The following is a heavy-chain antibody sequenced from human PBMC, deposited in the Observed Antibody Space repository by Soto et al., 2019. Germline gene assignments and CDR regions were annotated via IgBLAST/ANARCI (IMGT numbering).Heavy chain of an antibody. J-gene: IGHJ4*02. CDR2: INHSGST. V-gene: IGHV4-34*01. CDR3: ARLAARHDV. Sequence: ASETLSLTCAVYGGSFSGYYWSWIRQPPGKGLEWIGEINHSGSTNYNPSLKSRVTISVDTSKNQFSLKLSSVTAADTAVYYCARLAARHDVWGQGTLVTVSS. CDR1: GGSFSGYY. D-gene: IGHD6-6*01.